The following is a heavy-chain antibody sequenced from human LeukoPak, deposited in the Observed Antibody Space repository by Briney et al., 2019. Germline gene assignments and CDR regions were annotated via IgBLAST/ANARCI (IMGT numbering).Heavy chain of an antibody. J-gene: IGHJ4*02. V-gene: IGHV1-18*01. CDR1: GYTFSSYG. CDR3: ARDTALIITPGGPDF. CDR2: ISDHNGDT. D-gene: IGHD2-8*02. Sequence: AASVTVSCAASGYTFSSYGISCVRRAPGQEVVGMRWISDHNGDTRYAQQLQGRVTLTTDTSTGTAYMELRSLTSDDTALYYCARDTALIITPGGPDFWGRGTLITVSS.